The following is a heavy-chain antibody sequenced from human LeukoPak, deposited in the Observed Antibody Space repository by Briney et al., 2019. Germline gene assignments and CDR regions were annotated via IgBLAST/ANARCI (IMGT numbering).Heavy chain of an antibody. CDR1: GFTVSSNY. CDR2: ISNDGDT. V-gene: IGHV3-66*01. CDR3: ARDGGVLRYFDWFV. D-gene: IGHD3-9*01. Sequence: GGSLRLSCAASGFTVSSNYMSWVRQGPGKGLECVSVISNDGDTYYADSVKGRFTISRDNAKNSLYLQMNSLRAEDTAVYYCARDGGVLRYFDWFVWGQGTMVTVSS. J-gene: IGHJ3*01.